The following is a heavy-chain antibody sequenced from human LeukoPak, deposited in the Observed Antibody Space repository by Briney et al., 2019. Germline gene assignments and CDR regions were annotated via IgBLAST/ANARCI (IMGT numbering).Heavy chain of an antibody. D-gene: IGHD5-18*01. Sequence: SETLSLTCAVYGGSFSGYYWSWIRQPPGKGLEWIGEINHSGSTNYNPSLKSRVTISVDTSKNQFSLKLSSVTAADTAVYYCARGGGYYLYHYSEIDYWGQGTLVTVSS. CDR3: ARGGGYYLYHYSEIDY. CDR1: GGSFSGYY. J-gene: IGHJ4*02. V-gene: IGHV4-34*01. CDR2: INHSGST.